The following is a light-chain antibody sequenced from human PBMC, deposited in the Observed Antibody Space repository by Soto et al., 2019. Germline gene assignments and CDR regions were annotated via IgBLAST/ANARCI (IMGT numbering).Light chain of an antibody. J-gene: IGLJ2*01. CDR3: SSFAGSGKLVV. CDR2: EAT. CDR1: SSDLGTYNL. Sequence: QSALTQPASVSGSPGQSITISCTGTSSDLGTYNLVSWYQQRPGKAPNLIIYEATKRPSGVSSRFSGSKSGNTASLTISGLQADDEADYHCSSFAGSGKLVVFGAGTKLTVL. V-gene: IGLV2-23*01.